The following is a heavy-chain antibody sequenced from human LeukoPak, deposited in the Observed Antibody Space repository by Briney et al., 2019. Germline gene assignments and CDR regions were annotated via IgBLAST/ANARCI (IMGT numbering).Heavy chain of an antibody. D-gene: IGHD3-10*01. J-gene: IGHJ4*02. CDR1: GGSISSYY. V-gene: IGHV4-59*01. CDR2: IYYSGST. Sequence: SETLSLTCTVSGGSISSYYWSWIRQPPGKGLEWIGYIYYSGSTNYNPSLKSRVTISVDTSKNQFSLKLSSVTAADTAVYYCARARFGELFPFDYWGQGTLVTVSS. CDR3: ARARFGELFPFDY.